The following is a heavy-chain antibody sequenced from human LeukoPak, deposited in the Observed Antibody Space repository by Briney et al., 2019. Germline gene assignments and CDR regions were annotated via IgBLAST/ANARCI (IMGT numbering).Heavy chain of an antibody. CDR3: AKRGVVVRVFLVGFHKEAYYFDS. V-gene: IGHV3-48*04. CDR2: ISSSIVSI. Sequence: GGSLTLSCTASGFTFSSYAMNWVRQAPGKGLEWISYISSSIVSIYYADSVKGRFTISRDNAKNTLFLQMDRLRAEDTAVYFCAKRGVVVRVFLVGFHKEAYYFDSWGQGAQVTVSS. D-gene: IGHD3-16*02. J-gene: IGHJ4*02. CDR1: GFTFSSYA.